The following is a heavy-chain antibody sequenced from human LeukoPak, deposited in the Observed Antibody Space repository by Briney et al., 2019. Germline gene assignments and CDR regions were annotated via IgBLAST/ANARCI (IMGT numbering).Heavy chain of an antibody. J-gene: IGHJ4*02. CDR3: ARYSGVPAAISY. CDR2: IYYSGST. D-gene: IGHD2-2*01. CDR1: GGSLSSHY. V-gene: IGHV4-59*11. Sequence: SETLSLTCTVSGGSLSSHYWSWIRQPPGKGLEWIGYIYYSGSTNYNPSLKSRVTISVDTSKNQFSLKLSSVTAADTAVYYCARYSGVPAAISYWGQGTLVTVSS.